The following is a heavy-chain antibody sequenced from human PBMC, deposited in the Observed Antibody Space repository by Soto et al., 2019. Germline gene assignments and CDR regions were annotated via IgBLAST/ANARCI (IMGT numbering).Heavy chain of an antibody. D-gene: IGHD1-1*01. J-gene: IGHJ5*02. Sequence: PGGSLRLSCAASGFPFSRYEIHWVRQVPGRGLEWVALISHDGSNKYYVDSVKGRFIISRDNSKNTVYLQMNCLRTEDTALYYCANDAHFDTGNLHHWGQGTLVTVSS. CDR2: ISHDGSNK. CDR3: ANDAHFDTGNLHH. CDR1: GFPFSRYE. V-gene: IGHV3-30*18.